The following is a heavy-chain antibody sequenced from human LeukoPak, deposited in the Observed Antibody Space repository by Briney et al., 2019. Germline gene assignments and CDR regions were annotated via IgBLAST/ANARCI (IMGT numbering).Heavy chain of an antibody. CDR1: GFTFSSYW. Sequence: GGSLRLSCAASGFTFSSYWMSWVRQAPGKGLEWVANIKQDESEKYYVDSVKGRFTISRDNAKNSLYLQMNTLRVEDTAMYYCASLDTAKQPLANHWGQGTLVTVSS. CDR2: IKQDESEK. CDR3: ASLDTAKQPLANH. D-gene: IGHD5-18*01. V-gene: IGHV3-7*03. J-gene: IGHJ5*02.